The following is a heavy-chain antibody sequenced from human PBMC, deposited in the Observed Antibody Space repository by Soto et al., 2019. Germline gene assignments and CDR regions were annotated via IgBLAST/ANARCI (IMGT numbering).Heavy chain of an antibody. CDR2: ISAHNGNT. CDR1: GYTFTSYG. CDR3: ARGRDGDY. V-gene: IGHV1-18*01. Sequence: QVHLVQSGAEVKKPGASVKVSCKGSGYTFTSYGITWVRQAPGQGLEWMGWISAHNGNTDYAQRLQGRVTVTRDTSTRTASMELRSLRSDDTAVYYCARGRDGDYWGQGALVTVSS. J-gene: IGHJ4*02. D-gene: IGHD6-6*01.